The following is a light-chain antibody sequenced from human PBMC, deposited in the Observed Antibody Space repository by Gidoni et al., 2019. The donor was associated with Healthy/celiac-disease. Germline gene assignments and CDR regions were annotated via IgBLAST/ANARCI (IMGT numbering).Light chain of an antibody. Sequence: DIQMTQSPSTLSASVGDRVPITCRASQSISSWLAWYQQKPGKAPKLLIYKASSLESGVPSRFSGSGSGTEFTLTISSLQPDDFATYYCQQYNSYECSFGQGTKLEIK. CDR1: QSISSW. V-gene: IGKV1-5*03. CDR3: QQYNSYECS. CDR2: KAS. J-gene: IGKJ2*04.